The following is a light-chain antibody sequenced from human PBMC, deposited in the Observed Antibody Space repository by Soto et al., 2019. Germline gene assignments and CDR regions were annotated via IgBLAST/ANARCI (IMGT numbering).Light chain of an antibody. J-gene: IGKJ2*01. CDR2: KAS. CDR3: QQYNSFSRT. V-gene: IGKV1-5*03. CDR1: QSISTW. Sequence: DIQMTQSPFGLSSSGGERVAISCRASQSISTWLAWYQQKPGKAPKLLIYKASSLDSGVPSRFSGSGSGTEFTLTISSLQPDDFATYYCQQYNSFSRTFGQGTKVDI.